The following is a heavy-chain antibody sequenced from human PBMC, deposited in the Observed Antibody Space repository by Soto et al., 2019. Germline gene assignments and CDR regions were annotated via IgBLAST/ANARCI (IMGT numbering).Heavy chain of an antibody. CDR2: TYFRSKWYN. J-gene: IGHJ5*02. D-gene: IGHD5-12*01. CDR3: AKGDNLGPKTGYAFDP. CDR1: GDSVSSNTAS. V-gene: IGHV6-1*01. Sequence: TLSLTCAISGDSVSSNTASWNWIRQSPSRGLEWLGRTYFRSKWYNDYAVSVKGRIIINPDTSNNQFSLQLNSVTPEDTAVYFCAKGDNLGPKTGYAFDPWGQGIMVTVS.